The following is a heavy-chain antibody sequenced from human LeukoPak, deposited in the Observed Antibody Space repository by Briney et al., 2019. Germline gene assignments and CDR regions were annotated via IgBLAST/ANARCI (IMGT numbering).Heavy chain of an antibody. CDR3: ARDITMVRGVPF. J-gene: IGHJ4*02. D-gene: IGHD3-10*01. Sequence: GGSLRRYCAASVFTFSSYWMHWVRQAPGKGLVWVSRINSDVSSTSYADSVKGRFTISRDNAKNTLYLQMNSLRAEDTAVYYCARDITMVRGVPFWGQGTLVTVSS. V-gene: IGHV3-74*01. CDR1: VFTFSSYW. CDR2: INSDVSST.